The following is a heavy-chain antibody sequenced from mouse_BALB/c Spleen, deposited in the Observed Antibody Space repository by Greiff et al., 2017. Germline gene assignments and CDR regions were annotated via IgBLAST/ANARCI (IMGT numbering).Heavy chain of an antibody. CDR3: ARTPTKITTDAMDY. D-gene: IGHD2-4*01. V-gene: IGHV14-3*02. CDR1: GFNINDTY. J-gene: IGHJ4*01. CDR2: IDHANGNT. Sequence: DVQLLESGAELVKPGASVKLSCTASGFNINDTYMHWVKQRPEQGLEWIGRIDHANGNTKSDPKFQGKATITADTSSNTAYLQLSSLTSEDTAVYYYARTPTKITTDAMDYWGEGTSVTVSS.